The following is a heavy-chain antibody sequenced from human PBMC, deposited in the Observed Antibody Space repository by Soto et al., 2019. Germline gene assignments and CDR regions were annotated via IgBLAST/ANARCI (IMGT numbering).Heavy chain of an antibody. J-gene: IGHJ5*02. CDR3: ASSHGQYCSSTSCNAVLGWFDP. CDR2: IYYSGST. Sequence: QLQLQESGPGLVKPSETLSLTCTVSGGSISSSSYYWGWIRQPPGKGLEWIGSIYYSGSTYYNPSLKSRVTISVDTSKNQFSLKLSSVTAADTAVYYCASSHGQYCSSTSCNAVLGWFDPWGQGTLVTVSS. V-gene: IGHV4-39*01. CDR1: GGSISSSSYY. D-gene: IGHD2-2*01.